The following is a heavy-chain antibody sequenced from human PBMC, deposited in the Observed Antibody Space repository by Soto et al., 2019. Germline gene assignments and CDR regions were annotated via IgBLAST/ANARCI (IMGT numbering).Heavy chain of an antibody. CDR2: IFLTGNI. Sequence: SQTLSLTCTVSGASLSSTSYYWGWIRQPPGKGLEWIVGIFLTGNINYNPSLKSRVTISVDTSKNQFSLKLSSVTAADTAVYYCARGRWGSSWYHGMDVWGQGTTDTVSS. D-gene: IGHD6-13*01. V-gene: IGHV4-39*07. CDR3: ARGRWGSSWYHGMDV. J-gene: IGHJ6*02. CDR1: GASLSSTSYY.